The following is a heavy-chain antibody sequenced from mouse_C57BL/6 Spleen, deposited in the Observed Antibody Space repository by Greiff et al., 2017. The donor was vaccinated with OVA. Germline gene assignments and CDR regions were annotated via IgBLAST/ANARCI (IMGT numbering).Heavy chain of an antibody. D-gene: IGHD1-1*01. CDR1: GYTFTDYY. Sequence: VQLQQSGPELVKPGASVKISCKASGYTFTDYYMNWVKQSHGKSLEWIGDINPNNGGTSYNQKLKGKATLTVDKSSSTTYMELRSLTSEDSAVYYVARRYYGSSYWFAYWGQGTLVTVSA. CDR2: INPNNGGT. CDR3: ARRYYGSSYWFAY. J-gene: IGHJ3*01. V-gene: IGHV1-26*01.